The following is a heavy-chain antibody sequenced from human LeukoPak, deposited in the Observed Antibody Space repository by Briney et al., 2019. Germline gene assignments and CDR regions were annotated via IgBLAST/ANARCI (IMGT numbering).Heavy chain of an antibody. CDR2: INSDGSST. CDR3: ARGSLYSSGWYGAFDI. D-gene: IGHD6-19*01. Sequence: GGSLRLSCAASGFTFSSYWMHWVRQAPGKGLVWVSRINSDGSSTSYADSVRGRFSISRDNAKNTLYLQMNSLRAEDTAVYYCARGSLYSSGWYGAFDIWGQGTMVTVSS. V-gene: IGHV3-74*01. CDR1: GFTFSSYW. J-gene: IGHJ3*02.